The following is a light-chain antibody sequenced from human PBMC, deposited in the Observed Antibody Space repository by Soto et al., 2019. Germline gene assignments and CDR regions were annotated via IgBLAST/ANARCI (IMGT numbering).Light chain of an antibody. J-gene: IGLJ2*01. CDR3: QAWDSSTYVV. CDR1: KLGDKY. V-gene: IGLV3-1*01. Sequence: SYEXXQPPSVSVSPGQTASITCXGDKLGDKYACWYQQKPGQSPVLVIYQDSKRPSGIPERFSGSNSGNTATLTISGTQAMDEADYYCQAWDSSTYVVFGGGTKVTVL. CDR2: QDS.